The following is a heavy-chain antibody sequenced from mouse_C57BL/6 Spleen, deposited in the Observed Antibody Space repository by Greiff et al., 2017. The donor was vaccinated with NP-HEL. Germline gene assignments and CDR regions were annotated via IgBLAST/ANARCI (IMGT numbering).Heavy chain of an antibody. Sequence: EVQRVESGGGLVKPGGSLKLSCAASGFTFSDYGMHWVRQAPEKGLAWVAYISSGSSTIYYADTVKGRFTISRDNAKNTLFLQMTSLRSEDTAMYYCARGYGSSLSYWYFDVWGTGTTVTVSS. V-gene: IGHV5-17*01. D-gene: IGHD1-1*01. J-gene: IGHJ1*03. CDR2: ISSGSSTI. CDR3: ARGYGSSLSYWYFDV. CDR1: GFTFSDYG.